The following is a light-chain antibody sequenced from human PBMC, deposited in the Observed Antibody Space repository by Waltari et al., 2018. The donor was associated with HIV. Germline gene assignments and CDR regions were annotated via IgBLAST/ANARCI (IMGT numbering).Light chain of an antibody. Sequence: QSALTQSASVSGSHGQSVTISCSTSSSDIGDFDSVSWYQQHPGNAPKLILYDVFTRPSGVSNRFSGSKSGTTASLTLSGLQAEDEANYYCCSFTGRKSLIFGGGTKLTVL. CDR1: SSDIGDFDS. V-gene: IGLV2-14*03. J-gene: IGLJ2*01. CDR3: CSFTGRKSLI. CDR2: DVF.